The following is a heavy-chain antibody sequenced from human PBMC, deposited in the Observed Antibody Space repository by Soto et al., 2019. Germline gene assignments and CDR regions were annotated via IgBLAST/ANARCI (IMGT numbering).Heavy chain of an antibody. CDR2: IEASDSYT. CDR3: ARHQTADSSGTYYYYGMDV. CDR1: GYSFTSYW. V-gene: IGHV5-10-1*01. Sequence: GESLKIGCKVSGYSFTSYWISGVRQMPGKGGEGIGRIEASDSYTNYSPSFQGHVTSSADKSISTDYLQWSSLKASDTAMYYCARHQTADSSGTYYYYGMDVWGQGTTVTVSS. D-gene: IGHD3-22*01. J-gene: IGHJ6*02.